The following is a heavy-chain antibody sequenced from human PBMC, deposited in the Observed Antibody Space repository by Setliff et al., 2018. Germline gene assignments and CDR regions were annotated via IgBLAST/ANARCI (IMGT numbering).Heavy chain of an antibody. D-gene: IGHD3-16*01. CDR1: GFSLKTTGVG. J-gene: IGHJ4*02. CDR3: AHAPTLAEIPLGYLDS. CDR2: IYWDDDK. Sequence: SGPTLVNPTQTLTLTCTFSGFSLKTTGVGVGWIRQPPGKAPECLGIIYWDDDKRYSPSLNSRLTITKDTSKNQVVLTMTNVDPVDTATYFCAHAPTLAEIPLGYLDSWGQGTLVTVSS. V-gene: IGHV2-5*02.